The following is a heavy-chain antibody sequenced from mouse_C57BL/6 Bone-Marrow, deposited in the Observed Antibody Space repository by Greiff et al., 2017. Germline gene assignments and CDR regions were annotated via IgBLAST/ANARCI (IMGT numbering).Heavy chain of an antibody. Sequence: VMLVESGPELVKPGASVKLSCKASGYTFTSYDINWVKQRPGQGLEWIGWIYPRDGSTKYNEKFKGKATLTVDTSSSTAYMELHSLTSEDSAVYFCASPCGYFGGWGQGATLTVAS. CDR2: IYPRDGST. CDR3: ASPCGYFGG. J-gene: IGHJ2*01. CDR1: GYTFTSYD. V-gene: IGHV1-85*01. D-gene: IGHD1-2*01.